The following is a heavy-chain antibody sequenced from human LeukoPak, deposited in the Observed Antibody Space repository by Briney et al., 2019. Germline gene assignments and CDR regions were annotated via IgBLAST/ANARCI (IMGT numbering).Heavy chain of an antibody. D-gene: IGHD2-15*01. V-gene: IGHV3-23*01. Sequence: PGGSLRLSCAASGFTFSSYGMSWVRQAPGEGLEWVSAISGTGGTTYYADSVKGRFTISRDNSKNTLYLQMNSVRAEDTAVYYCAKNGDRGAYCSGGSCYPYYYYYMDVWGKGTTVTISS. CDR3: AKNGDRGAYCSGGSCYPYYYYYMDV. CDR2: ISGTGGTT. CDR1: GFTFSSYG. J-gene: IGHJ6*03.